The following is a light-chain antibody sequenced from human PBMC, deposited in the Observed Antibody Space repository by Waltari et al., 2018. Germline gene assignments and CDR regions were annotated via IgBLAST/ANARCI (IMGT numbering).Light chain of an antibody. V-gene: IGKV1-39*01. J-gene: IGKJ1*01. CDR3: QHSET. Sequence: DIQMTQSPSSLSASVGDRVTITCRASQTITRYLNWYQQKPGKAPKLLIYAASSLQSGVPSRVSGSGSGTDFTLTIFNLQPEDFATYYCQHSETFGQGTKVEIK. CDR1: QTITRY. CDR2: AAS.